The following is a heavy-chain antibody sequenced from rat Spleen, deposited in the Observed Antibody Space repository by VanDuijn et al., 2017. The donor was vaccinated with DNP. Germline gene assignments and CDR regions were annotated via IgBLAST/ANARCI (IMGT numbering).Heavy chain of an antibody. CDR1: GFTFNNYW. CDR3: ARVDRDSYAHDY. Sequence: EVQLVDSGGGLVQPGRSLKLSCVASGFTFNNYWMTWIRQVPGKGLEWVASITSSGGATYYPDSVKGRFTISRDNAKNTLYLQMNSLRSEDTASYYCARVDRDSYAHDYWGQGTLVTVSS. D-gene: IGHD1-12*01. V-gene: IGHV5-31*01. J-gene: IGHJ3*01. CDR2: ITSSGGAT.